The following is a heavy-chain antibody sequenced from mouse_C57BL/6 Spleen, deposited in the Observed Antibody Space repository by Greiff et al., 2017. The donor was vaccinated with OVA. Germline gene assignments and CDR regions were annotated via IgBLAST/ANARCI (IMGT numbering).Heavy chain of an antibody. V-gene: IGHV5-17*01. D-gene: IGHD1-1*01. CDR2: ISSGSSTI. J-gene: IGHJ1*03. CDR1: GFTFSDYG. CDR3: ARGAGSHFDV. Sequence: DVKLVESGGGLVKPGGSLKLSCAASGFTFSDYGMHWVRQAPEKGLEWVAYISSGSSTIYYADTVKGRFTISRDNAKNTLFLQMTSLRSEDTAMYYCARGAGSHFDVWGTGTTVTVSS.